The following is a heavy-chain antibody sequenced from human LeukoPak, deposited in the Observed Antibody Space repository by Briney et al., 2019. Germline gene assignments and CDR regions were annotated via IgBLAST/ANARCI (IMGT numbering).Heavy chain of an antibody. CDR1: GGTFSSYA. D-gene: IGHD2-8*02. CDR2: IIPLFDTA. Sequence: SVKVSCKASGGTFSSYAITWVRQAPGQGLEWTGGIIPLFDTANSAQKFQGRVTMTRDMSTSTVYMELSSLRSEDTAVYYCARGTETYNYYYYYMDVWGKGTTVTVSS. J-gene: IGHJ6*03. V-gene: IGHV1-69*05. CDR3: ARGTETYNYYYYYMDV.